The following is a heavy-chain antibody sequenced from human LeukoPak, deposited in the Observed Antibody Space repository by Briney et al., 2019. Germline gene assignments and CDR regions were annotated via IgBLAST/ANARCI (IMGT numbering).Heavy chain of an antibody. CDR3: ARDMFSGESESGY. D-gene: IGHD3-10*01. V-gene: IGHV3-30*04. CDR1: GFTFSSYA. CDR2: ISYDGSNK. J-gene: IGHJ4*02. Sequence: QTGGSLRLSCAASGFTFSSYAMHWVRQAPGKGLEWVAVISYDGSNKYYADSVKGRFTISRDNSKNTLYLQMNSLRAEDTAVYYCARDMFSGESESGYWGQGTLVTVSS.